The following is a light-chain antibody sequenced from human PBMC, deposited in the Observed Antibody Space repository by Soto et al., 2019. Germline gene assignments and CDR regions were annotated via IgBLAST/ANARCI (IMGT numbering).Light chain of an antibody. CDR2: EVN. J-gene: IGLJ2*01. Sequence: QSALTQPPSAAGSPGQSVTISCTRTRSDAGGYNYVSWYQHHPGKAPKLVIYEVNKRPSGVPDRFSGSKSGNTASLTVSGLQAEDEADYYCSSDAGSNNLVFGGGTKLTVL. CDR1: RSDAGGYNY. V-gene: IGLV2-8*01. CDR3: SSDAGSNNLV.